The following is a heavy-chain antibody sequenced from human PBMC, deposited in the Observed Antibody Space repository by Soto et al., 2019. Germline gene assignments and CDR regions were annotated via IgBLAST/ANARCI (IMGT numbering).Heavy chain of an antibody. CDR2: ITGGGDTT. CDR3: AKNRDTGVAGTSCWFDP. J-gene: IGHJ5*02. CDR1: GFTFSSHA. Sequence: LRLSCAASGFTFSSHAMSWVRQAPGKGLEWVSAITGGGDTTYYADSVKGRFTTSRDNSKNILYLHMNSLGAEDTAVYYCAKNRDTGVAGTSCWFDPWGQGTLVTVSS. V-gene: IGHV3-23*01. D-gene: IGHD6-19*01.